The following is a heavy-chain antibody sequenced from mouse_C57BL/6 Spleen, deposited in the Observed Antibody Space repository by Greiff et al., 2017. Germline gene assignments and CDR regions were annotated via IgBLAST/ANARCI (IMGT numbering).Heavy chain of an antibody. CDR1: GYTFTDYY. CDR3: ARSDDYDWYFDV. J-gene: IGHJ1*03. D-gene: IGHD2-4*01. Sequence: VQLKQSGPELVKPGASVKISCKASGYTFTDYYMNWVKQSHGKSLEWIGDINPNNGGTSYNQKFKGKATLTVDKSSSTAYMELRSLTSEDSAVYYCARSDDYDWYFDVWGTGTTVTVSS. CDR2: INPNNGGT. V-gene: IGHV1-26*01.